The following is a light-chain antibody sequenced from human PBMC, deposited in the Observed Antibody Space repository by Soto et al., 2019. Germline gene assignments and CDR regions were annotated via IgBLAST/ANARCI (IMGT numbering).Light chain of an antibody. Sequence: QSVLTQPPSASATPGQRVTISCSGTRSNIGSNTVNWYQLLPGTAPQLLIYSNNHRPSGVPGRFSASKSGTSASLAISGLQSEDESDYYCAAWDASLTGYVFGSGTKVTVL. CDR3: AAWDASLTGYV. CDR2: SNN. J-gene: IGLJ1*01. V-gene: IGLV1-44*01. CDR1: RSNIGSNT.